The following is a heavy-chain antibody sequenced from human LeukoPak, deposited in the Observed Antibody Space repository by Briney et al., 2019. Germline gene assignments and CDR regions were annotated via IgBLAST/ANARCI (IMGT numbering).Heavy chain of an antibody. CDR3: ARGSSLFDY. V-gene: IGHV4-61*05. CDR2: IYYSGST. Sequence: SETLSLTCTVSGGSISSSSYYWSWIRQPPGKGLEWIGYIYYSGSTNYNPSLKSRVTISVDTSKNQFSLKLSSVTAADTAVYYCARGSSLFDYWGQGTLVTVSS. J-gene: IGHJ4*02. CDR1: GGSISSSSYY.